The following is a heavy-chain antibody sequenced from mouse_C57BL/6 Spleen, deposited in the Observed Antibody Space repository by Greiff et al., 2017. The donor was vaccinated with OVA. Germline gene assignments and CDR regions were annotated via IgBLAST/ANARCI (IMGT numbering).Heavy chain of an antibody. V-gene: IGHV1-42*01. J-gene: IGHJ4*01. D-gene: IGHD4-1*01. CDR3: ASSGTGYAMDY. Sequence: VQLQQSGPELVKPGASVKISCKASGYSFTGYYMNWVKQSPEKSLEWIGEINPSTGGTTYNQKFKAKATLTVDKSTSTAYMQLKGLTSENSAVYYWASSGTGYAMDYWGQGTSVTVSS. CDR1: GYSFTGYY. CDR2: INPSTGGT.